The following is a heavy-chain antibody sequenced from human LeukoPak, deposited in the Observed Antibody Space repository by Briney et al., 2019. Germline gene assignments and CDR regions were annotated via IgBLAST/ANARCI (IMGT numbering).Heavy chain of an antibody. CDR2: ISGSGGST. CDR3: AKHVGSGSYFYYFDY. V-gene: IGHV3-23*01. D-gene: IGHD1-26*01. J-gene: IGHJ4*02. Sequence: GGSLRLSCAASGFTFSSHAMSWVRQAPGKGLEWVSGISGSGGSTYYADSVKGRFTISRDNSKNTLFLQVNSLRAEDTAVYYCAKHVGSGSYFYYFDYWGQGALVTVSS. CDR1: GFTFSSHA.